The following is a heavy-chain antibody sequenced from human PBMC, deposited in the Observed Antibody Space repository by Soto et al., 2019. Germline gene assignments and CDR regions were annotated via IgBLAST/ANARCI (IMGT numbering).Heavy chain of an antibody. CDR2: IYYSGST. Sequence: QVQLQESGPGLVKPSQTLSLTCTVSGGSISSGDYYWSWIRQPPGKGLEWIGYIYYSGSTYYNPSLKSRVTISVDTSKNQFSLKLSSVTTADTAVYYCARGTTVTTWGLDYWGQGTLVTVSS. CDR1: GGSISSGDYY. J-gene: IGHJ4*02. CDR3: ARGTTVTTWGLDY. V-gene: IGHV4-30-4*01. D-gene: IGHD4-4*01.